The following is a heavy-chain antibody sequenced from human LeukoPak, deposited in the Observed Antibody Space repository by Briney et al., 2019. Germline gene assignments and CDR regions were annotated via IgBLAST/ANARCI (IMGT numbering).Heavy chain of an antibody. CDR1: GYSFTSYW. Sequence: GESLKISCKGSGYSFTSYWIGWVRQLPGKGLEWMGIIYPGDSDTRYSPSFQGQVTISAAKSISTAYLQWSSLKASDTAMYYCARQLREDYDFWSGYSYYFDYWGQGTLVTVSS. J-gene: IGHJ4*02. CDR3: ARQLREDYDFWSGYSYYFDY. V-gene: IGHV5-51*01. CDR2: IYPGDSDT. D-gene: IGHD3-3*01.